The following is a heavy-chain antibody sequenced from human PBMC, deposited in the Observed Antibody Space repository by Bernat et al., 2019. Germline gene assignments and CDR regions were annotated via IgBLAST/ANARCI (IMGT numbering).Heavy chain of an antibody. V-gene: IGHV3-33*01. CDR2: IWYDGSNK. CDR3: ARDWAITMVQGVFRGAFDI. Sequence: QVQLVESGGGVVQPGRSLRLSCAASGFTFSSYCMHWVRQAPGKGLEWVAVIWYDGSNKYYADSVKGRFTISRDNSKNTLYLQMNSLRAEDTAVYYCARDWAITMVQGVFRGAFDIWGQGTMVTVSS. CDR1: GFTFSSYC. J-gene: IGHJ3*02. D-gene: IGHD3-10*01.